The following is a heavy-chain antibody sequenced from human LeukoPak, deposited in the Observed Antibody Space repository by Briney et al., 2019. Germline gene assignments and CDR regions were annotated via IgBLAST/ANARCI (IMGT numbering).Heavy chain of an antibody. CDR3: ATGDAYSGFDL. D-gene: IGHD5-12*01. CDR2: IKIKTDGETT. Sequence: PGGSLRLSCAAPGFTFSSYSMNWVRQAPGKGLEWVALIKIKTDGETTDYAAPAKGRFTISRDDSKNTLYLQMNSLKTEDTAVYYCATGDAYSGFDLWGQGTLVTVSS. CDR1: GFTFSSYS. J-gene: IGHJ5*02. V-gene: IGHV3-15*01.